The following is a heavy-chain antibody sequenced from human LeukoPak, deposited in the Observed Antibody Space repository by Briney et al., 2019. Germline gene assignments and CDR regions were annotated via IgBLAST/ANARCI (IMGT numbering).Heavy chain of an antibody. D-gene: IGHD5-18*01. CDR2: IYHSGSI. Sequence: PSETLSLTCAVSGGSISSSNWWSWVRQPPGKGLEWIGEIYHSGSINYNPSLKSRVTISVDKSKNQFSLKLSSVTAADTAVYYCAREGVDTATFLDYWGQGTLVTVSS. V-gene: IGHV4-4*02. J-gene: IGHJ4*02. CDR3: AREGVDTATFLDY. CDR1: GGSISSSNW.